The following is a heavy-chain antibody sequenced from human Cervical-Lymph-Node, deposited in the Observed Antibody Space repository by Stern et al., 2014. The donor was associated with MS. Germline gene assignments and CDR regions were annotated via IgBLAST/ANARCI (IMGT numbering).Heavy chain of an antibody. Sequence: VQLEESGPGLVKPSETLSLTCTVSGGSITNYYWSWIRQPPGKGLEWIGYIYYSGSTNYTPSPKSRVTISVDTPKNQFSRKLSSVTAADTAVYYCARNKGMFFLWGQGTLVTVSS. CDR3: ARNKGMFFL. V-gene: IGHV4-59*01. CDR1: GGSITNYY. D-gene: IGHD2/OR15-2a*01. J-gene: IGHJ4*01. CDR2: IYYSGST.